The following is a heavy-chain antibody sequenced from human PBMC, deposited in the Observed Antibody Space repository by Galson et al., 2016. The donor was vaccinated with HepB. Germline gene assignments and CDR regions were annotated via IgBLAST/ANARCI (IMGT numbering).Heavy chain of an antibody. D-gene: IGHD3-9*01. Sequence: SLRLSCAASGFSVSTNYVSWVRQAPGKGPEWVSVLYSGGFTHYADFVKGRFTISRDNSKNTVYLQMNSLRVEDTAVYYCARDILTGYSDYWGQGTLVTVSS. CDR1: GFSVSTNY. J-gene: IGHJ4*02. CDR2: LYSGGFT. V-gene: IGHV3-53*01. CDR3: ARDILTGYSDY.